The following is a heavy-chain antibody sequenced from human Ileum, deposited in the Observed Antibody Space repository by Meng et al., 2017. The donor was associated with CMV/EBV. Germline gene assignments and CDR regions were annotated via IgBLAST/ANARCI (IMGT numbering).Heavy chain of an antibody. CDR3: ARAHVIPNGNYMFDY. CDR1: NGSFNIYY. Sequence: QVHLQESGSGLVKPSETLSLTCSVSNGSFNIYYWSWLRQSPGKGLEFIAYISSSGDTNYNPPLRSRVAISIDTTKEHFSLRLTSVTAADTAVYYCARAHVIPNGNYMFDYWGQGALVTVSS. D-gene: IGHD1-7*01. J-gene: IGHJ4*02. V-gene: IGHV4-4*08. CDR2: ISSSGDT.